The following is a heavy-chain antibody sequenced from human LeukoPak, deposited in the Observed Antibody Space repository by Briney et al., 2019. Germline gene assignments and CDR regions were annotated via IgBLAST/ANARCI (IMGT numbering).Heavy chain of an antibody. CDR2: ISSSGSTI. Sequence: LSLTCAVSGGSISSSNWWSWVRQPPGKGLEWVSYISSSGSTIYYADSVKGRFTISRDNAKNSLYLQMNSLRAEDTAVYYCARDGTYYYGSGSYPGYWGQGTLVTVSS. CDR1: GGSISSSNW. J-gene: IGHJ4*02. CDR3: ARDGTYYYGSGSYPGY. D-gene: IGHD3-10*01. V-gene: IGHV3-11*01.